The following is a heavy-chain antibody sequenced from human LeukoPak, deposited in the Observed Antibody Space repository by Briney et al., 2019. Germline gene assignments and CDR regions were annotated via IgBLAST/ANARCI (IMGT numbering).Heavy chain of an antibody. CDR3: ARGPYYYYYYMDV. CDR2: IIPIFGTA. J-gene: IGHJ6*03. CDR1: GGTFISYA. Sequence: SVKVSCKASGGTFISYAINWVRQAPGQGLEWMGGIIPIFGTANYAQKFQGRVTITADESTSTAYMELSSLRSEDTAVYYCARGPYYYYYYMDVWGKGTTVTVSS. V-gene: IGHV1-69*13.